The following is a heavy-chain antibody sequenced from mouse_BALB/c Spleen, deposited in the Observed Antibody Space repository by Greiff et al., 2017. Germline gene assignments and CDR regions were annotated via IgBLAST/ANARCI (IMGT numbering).Heavy chain of an antibody. CDR2: IRNKANGYTT. CDR3: ARVRRYDYAMDY. V-gene: IGHV7-3*02. D-gene: IGHD2-14*01. J-gene: IGHJ4*01. CDR1: GFTFTDYY. Sequence: EVQVVESGGGLVQPGGSLRLSCATSGFTFTDYYMSWVRQPPGKALEWLGFIRNKANGYTTEYSASVKGRFTISRDNSQSILYLQMNTLRAEDSATYYCARVRRYDYAMDYWGQGTSVTVSS.